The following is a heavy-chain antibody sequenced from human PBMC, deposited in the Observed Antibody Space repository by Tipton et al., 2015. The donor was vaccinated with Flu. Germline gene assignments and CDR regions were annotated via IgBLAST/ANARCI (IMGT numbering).Heavy chain of an antibody. V-gene: IGHV4-59*01. CDR1: GGSISSYY. D-gene: IGHD1-26*01. J-gene: IGHJ4*02. CDR2: IYYSGST. Sequence: TLSLTCTVSGGSISSYYWSWIRQPPGKGLEWIGSIYYSGSTNYNPSLTSRVTISVDTSKNQFSLKLSSVTAADTAVYYCARAPDSIVGATVFDYWGQGTLVT. CDR3: ARAPDSIVGATVFDY.